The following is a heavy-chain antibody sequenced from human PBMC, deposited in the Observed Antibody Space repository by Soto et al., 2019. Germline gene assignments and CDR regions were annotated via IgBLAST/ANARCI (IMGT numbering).Heavy chain of an antibody. CDR2: IYYSGST. CDR3: ARDIMGTNYYYYGMDV. CDR1: GASIRSYY. V-gene: IGHV4-59*01. Sequence: SETLSLTCTVSGASIRSYYWSWIGQPPGKGLEWIGYIYYSGSTNYNPSLKSRVTISVDTSKNQFSLKLSSVTAADTAVYYCARDIMGTNYYYYGMDVWGQGTTVT. J-gene: IGHJ6*02. D-gene: IGHD2-8*01.